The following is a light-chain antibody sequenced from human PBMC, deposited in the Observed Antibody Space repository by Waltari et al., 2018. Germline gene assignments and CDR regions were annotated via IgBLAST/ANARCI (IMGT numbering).Light chain of an antibody. CDR3: QQLNSYPIT. Sequence: IQLTQSPSSLSASVPDRVTITCRASQGISSNLAWYQQKPGKAPKLLISAASTLQSGVPLRFSGSGSGTDFTLTISSLQPEDFATYYCQQLNSYPITFGQGTRLEIK. V-gene: IGKV1-9*01. J-gene: IGKJ5*01. CDR2: AAS. CDR1: QGISSN.